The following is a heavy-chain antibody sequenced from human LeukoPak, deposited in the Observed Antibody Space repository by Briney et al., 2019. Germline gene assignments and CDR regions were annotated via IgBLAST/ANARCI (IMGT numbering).Heavy chain of an antibody. CDR2: ISAYNGNT. V-gene: IGHV1-18*01. CDR3: ARWSGANKPY. Sequence: ASVKVSCKASGYTFTSYGISWVRQAPGQGLEWMGWISAYNGNTNYAQKLQGRVTMTRDMSTSTVYMELSSLRSEDTAVYYCARWSGANKPYWGQGTLVTVSS. CDR1: GYTFTSYG. J-gene: IGHJ4*02. D-gene: IGHD1-26*01.